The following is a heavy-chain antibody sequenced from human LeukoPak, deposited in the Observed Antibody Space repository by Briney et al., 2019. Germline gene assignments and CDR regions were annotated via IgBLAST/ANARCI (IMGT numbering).Heavy chain of an antibody. CDR2: ISSSSSTI. D-gene: IGHD6-19*01. CDR3: ASSSLIAVAGTNYYYGMDV. Sequence: GGSLRLSCGASGFTFSSYSMNWVRQAPGKGLEWVSYISSSSSTIYYADSVKGRFTISRDNAKNSLYLQMNSLRAEDTAVYYSASSSLIAVAGTNYYYGMDVWGQGTTVTVSS. CDR1: GFTFSSYS. V-gene: IGHV3-48*01. J-gene: IGHJ6*02.